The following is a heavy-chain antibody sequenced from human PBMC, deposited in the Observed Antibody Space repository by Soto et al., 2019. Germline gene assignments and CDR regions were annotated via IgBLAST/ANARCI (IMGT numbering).Heavy chain of an antibody. Sequence: QVQLVQSGPEVKKPGASVKVSCKTSGYTFTSYGISWVRQAPGQGLEWMGWISTYKGNTNYAQKFQGRVTMTTDTTTSTAYMELRSRRSDETAVDYCAPRSPAFDYWGQGTMVTVSS. V-gene: IGHV1-18*01. J-gene: IGHJ4*02. CDR3: APRSPAFDY. CDR2: ISTYKGNT. CDR1: GYTFTSYG.